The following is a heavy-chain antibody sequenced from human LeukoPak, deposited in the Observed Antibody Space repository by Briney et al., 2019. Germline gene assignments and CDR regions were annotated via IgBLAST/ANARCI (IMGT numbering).Heavy chain of an antibody. CDR3: AREKTRRTITLFDY. CDR2: ISSSSSYI. CDR1: GFTFSSYS. V-gene: IGHV3-21*01. Sequence: GGSLRLSCAASGFTFSSYSMNWVRQAPGKGLEWVSSISSSSSYIYYADSVKGRFTISRDNAKNSLYLQMNSLRAEDTAVYYCAREKTRRTITLFDYWGQGTLVTVSS. D-gene: IGHD3-10*01. J-gene: IGHJ4*02.